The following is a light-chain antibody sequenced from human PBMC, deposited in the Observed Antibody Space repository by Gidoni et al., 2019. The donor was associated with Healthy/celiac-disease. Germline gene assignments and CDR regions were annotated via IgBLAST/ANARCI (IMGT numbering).Light chain of an antibody. V-gene: IGKV1-39*01. CDR1: QSISRY. J-gene: IGKJ4*01. CDR3: QQRYSPPLLT. CDR2: AAS. Sequence: DIQMTQSPSSLSASVGDRVTITCRASQSISRYLNWYQQKPRKAPKLLIYAASSLQSGVPSWFSGSGSGTDFILTISSLQPEDFATYYCQQRYSPPLLTFGGGTKVEIK.